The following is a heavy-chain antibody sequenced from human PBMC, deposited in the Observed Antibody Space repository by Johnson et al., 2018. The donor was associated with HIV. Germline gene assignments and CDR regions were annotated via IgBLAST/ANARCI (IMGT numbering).Heavy chain of an antibody. CDR3: TTDHESVSDPSTMVRWDDAFDI. Sequence: VQLVESGGGLVQPGRSLRLSCAASGFTFNIYGMHWVRQAPGKGLEWVGRIKSKTDGGTTDYAAPVTGSFTIARDDSKNKLSLQMNSLKTEDTAVYYCTTDHESVSDPSTMVRWDDAFDIWGQGTMVTVS. D-gene: IGHD3-10*01. CDR1: GFTFNIYG. CDR2: IKSKTDGGTT. J-gene: IGHJ3*02. V-gene: IGHV3-15*01.